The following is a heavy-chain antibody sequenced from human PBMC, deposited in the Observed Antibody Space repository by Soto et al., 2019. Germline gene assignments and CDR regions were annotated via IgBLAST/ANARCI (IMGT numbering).Heavy chain of an antibody. CDR3: AKDQVVSIFGVVTAGYFDY. CDR1: GFTFSSYG. J-gene: IGHJ4*02. Sequence: PGGSLRLSCAASGFTFSSYGMHWVRQAPGKGLEWVAVISYDGSNKYYADSVKGRFTISRDNSKNTLFLQMNSLRAEDTAVYYCAKDQVVSIFGVVTAGYFDYWGRGTLVTVSS. V-gene: IGHV3-30*18. D-gene: IGHD3-3*01. CDR2: ISYDGSNK.